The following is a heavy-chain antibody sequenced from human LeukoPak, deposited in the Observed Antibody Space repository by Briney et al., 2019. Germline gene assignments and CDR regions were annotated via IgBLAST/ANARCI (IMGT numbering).Heavy chain of an antibody. Sequence: AGGSLRLSCAASGFTVSSNYMSWVRQAPGKGLEGVAVISYDGSNKYYADSVKGRFTISRDNSKNTLYLQMNSLRAEDTAVYYCARDPVVDYYDSSGYFDYWGQGTLVTVSS. CDR2: ISYDGSNK. J-gene: IGHJ4*02. D-gene: IGHD3-22*01. CDR3: ARDPVVDYYDSSGYFDY. V-gene: IGHV3-30-3*01. CDR1: GFTVSSNY.